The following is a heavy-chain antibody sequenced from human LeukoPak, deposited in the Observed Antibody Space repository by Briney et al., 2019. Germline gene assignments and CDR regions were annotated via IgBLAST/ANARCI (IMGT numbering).Heavy chain of an antibody. Sequence: GGSLRLSCAASGFTFSSYAMSWVRQAPGKGLEWVSTISGSGGSAYYADSVKGRFTISRDNSNNTLYLQMYTLRAEDTAVYYCAKSEAEQFHPYFDYWGQGTLVTVSS. V-gene: IGHV3-23*01. CDR3: AKSEAEQFHPYFDY. CDR2: ISGSGGSA. CDR1: GFTFSSYA. D-gene: IGHD1-26*01. J-gene: IGHJ4*02.